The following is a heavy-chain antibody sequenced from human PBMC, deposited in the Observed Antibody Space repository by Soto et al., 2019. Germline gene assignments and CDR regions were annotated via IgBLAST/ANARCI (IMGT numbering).Heavy chain of an antibody. CDR1: GYSFTGYW. J-gene: IGHJ6*02. V-gene: IGHV5-51*01. D-gene: IGHD2-2*02. Sequence: RGESLKISCKGSGYSFTGYWIGWVRQMPGKGLEWMGIIYPGDSDTRYSPSFQGQVTISADKSISTAYLQWSSLKASDTAMYYCARGDIVVVPAAIPDYYYYGMDVWGQGTTVTVSS. CDR2: IYPGDSDT. CDR3: ARGDIVVVPAAIPDYYYYGMDV.